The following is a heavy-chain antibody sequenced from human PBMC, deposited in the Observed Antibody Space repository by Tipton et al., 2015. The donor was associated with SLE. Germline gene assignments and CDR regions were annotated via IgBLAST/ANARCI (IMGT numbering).Heavy chain of an antibody. Sequence: SLRLSCAASGFTFDDYAMHWVRQAPGKGLEWVSGISWNSGSIGYADSVKGRFTISRDNAKNSLYLQMNSLRAEDTALYYCAKDLRKGYSYGYGIWGQGTMVTVSS. V-gene: IGHV3-9*01. D-gene: IGHD5-18*01. CDR3: AKDLRKGYSYGYGI. J-gene: IGHJ3*02. CDR2: ISWNSGSI. CDR1: GFTFDDYA.